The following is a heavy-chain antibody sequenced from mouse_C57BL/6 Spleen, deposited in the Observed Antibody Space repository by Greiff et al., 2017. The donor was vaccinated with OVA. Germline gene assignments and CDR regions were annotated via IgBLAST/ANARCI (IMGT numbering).Heavy chain of an antibody. Sequence: QVQLQQSGPELVKPGASVKISCKASGYAFSSSWMNWVKQRPGKGLEWIGRIYPGDGATTYNGKFKGKATLTADKSSSTTYLQLLSLAAEDSAVYFCGRNYGGAYWGQGTLVTVSA. D-gene: IGHD1-2*01. CDR2: IYPGDGAT. CDR3: GRNYGGAY. CDR1: GYAFSSSW. J-gene: IGHJ3*01. V-gene: IGHV1-82*01.